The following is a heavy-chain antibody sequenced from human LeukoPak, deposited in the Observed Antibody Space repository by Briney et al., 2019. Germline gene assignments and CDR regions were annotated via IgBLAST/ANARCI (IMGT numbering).Heavy chain of an antibody. J-gene: IGHJ4*02. D-gene: IGHD2-21*02. CDR3: ARRTYCGGDCYSGFDY. Sequence: GGSLRLSCAASGFTFSRYSMNWVRQAPGKGLEWASSISTSSSYIYYADSLKGRFTISRDNAKNSLYLQMNSLRAEDTAVYYCARRTYCGGDCYSGFDYWGQGTLVTVSS. CDR2: ISTSSSYI. CDR1: GFTFSRYS. V-gene: IGHV3-21*01.